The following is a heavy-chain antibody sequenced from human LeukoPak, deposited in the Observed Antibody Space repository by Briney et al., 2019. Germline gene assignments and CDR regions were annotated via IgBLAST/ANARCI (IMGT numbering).Heavy chain of an antibody. CDR3: ARHPSSLRFLDP. Sequence: GESLKISCKGSGYSFTNYWISWVRQMPGKGLEWMGIIYPGDSDTTYSPSFQGQVTISADKSTSTVYLQWSSLKASDTAMYYCARHPSSLRFLDPWGQGTLVTVSS. CDR2: IYPGDSDT. D-gene: IGHD3-3*01. V-gene: IGHV5-51*01. J-gene: IGHJ5*02. CDR1: GYSFTNYW.